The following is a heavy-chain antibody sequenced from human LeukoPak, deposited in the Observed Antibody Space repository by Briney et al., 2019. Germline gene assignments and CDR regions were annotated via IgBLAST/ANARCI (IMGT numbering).Heavy chain of an antibody. J-gene: IGHJ6*03. Sequence: SETLSLTYSVSGGSTRSGRHHWAWVRQPPGKGLEFIGSLDESGRPYYNAPLKSRVTISEDSSGKQFSLNLSSVTAADTAVYYCARDLGGYPFFMDVWGRGTTVIVSS. CDR1: GGSTRSGRHH. CDR2: LDESGRP. V-gene: IGHV4-39*07. D-gene: IGHD2-15*01. CDR3: ARDLGGYPFFMDV.